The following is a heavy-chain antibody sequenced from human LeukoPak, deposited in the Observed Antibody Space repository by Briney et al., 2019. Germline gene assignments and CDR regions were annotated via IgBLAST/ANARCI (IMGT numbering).Heavy chain of an antibody. CDR2: IYYSGST. CDR3: ARPRGDDTFDP. V-gene: IGHV4-38-2*02. D-gene: IGHD3-16*01. Sequence: SETLSLTCTVSGYSISSGYWWGWIRQPPGKGLEWIGSIYYSGSTYYNPSLKSRVTISVDTSKNQFSLKLSSVTAADTAVYYCARPRGDDTFDPWGQGTLVTVSS. CDR1: GYSISSGYW. J-gene: IGHJ5*02.